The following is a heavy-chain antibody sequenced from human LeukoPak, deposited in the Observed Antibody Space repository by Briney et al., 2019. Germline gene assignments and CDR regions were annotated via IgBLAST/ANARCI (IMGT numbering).Heavy chain of an antibody. D-gene: IGHD3-10*01. CDR1: VGSISSGGSY. V-gene: IGHV4-31*03. Sequence: SETLSLTCSVSVGSISSGGSYWTWIRQLPGKGLEWIGYIWNSGNTDYNASLESRVTISVDTSKKQFSLVLTYVTAADTSVYYCARAGTYGGYFDSWGQGTLVTVSS. CDR2: IWNSGNT. CDR3: ARAGTYGGYFDS. J-gene: IGHJ4*02.